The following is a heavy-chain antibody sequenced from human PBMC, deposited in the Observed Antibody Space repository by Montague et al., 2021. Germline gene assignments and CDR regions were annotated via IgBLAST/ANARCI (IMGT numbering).Heavy chain of an antibody. D-gene: IGHD2-15*01. Sequence: SRRLSCAASGFTFSSYWMGWVRQAPGKGLVCVSRINGDGSSTNYADSVKGRFTISRDNAKNTLYLQMNNLRAEDTAVYYCARDLGHRAGGSCGVWGQGTTVTVSS. CDR3: ARDLGHRAGGSCGV. CDR2: INGDGSST. J-gene: IGHJ6*02. V-gene: IGHV3-74*01. CDR1: GFTFSSYW.